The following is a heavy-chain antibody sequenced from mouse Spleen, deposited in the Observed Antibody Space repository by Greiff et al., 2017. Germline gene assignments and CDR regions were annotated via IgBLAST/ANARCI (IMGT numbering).Heavy chain of an antibody. CDR2: IYPGDGDT. J-gene: IGHJ3*01. Sequence: VKLQESGPELVKPGASVKISCKASGYAFSSSWMNWVKQRPGKGLEWIGRIYPGDGDTNYNGKFKGKATLTADKSSSTAYMQLSSLTSEDSAVYFCARSKGNEFAYWGQGTLVTVSA. D-gene: IGHD3-3*01. CDR1: GYAFSSSW. CDR3: ARSKGNEFAY. V-gene: IGHV1-82*01.